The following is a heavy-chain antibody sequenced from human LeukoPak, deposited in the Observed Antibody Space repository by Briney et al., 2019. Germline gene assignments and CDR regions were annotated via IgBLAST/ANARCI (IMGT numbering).Heavy chain of an antibody. CDR2: ISPTGSTT. D-gene: IGHD6-6*01. V-gene: IGHV3-74*01. CDR3: ARGPNSNWSGLDF. CDR1: GFSFSGHW. Sequence: GGSLRLSCTASGFSFSGHWMHWARQLPGKGLVWVSRISPTGSTTSYADSVKGRFTVSRDNAKNTLYLQVNNLRAEDTAVYYCARGPNSNWSGLDFWGQGTLLPSPQ. J-gene: IGHJ4*02.